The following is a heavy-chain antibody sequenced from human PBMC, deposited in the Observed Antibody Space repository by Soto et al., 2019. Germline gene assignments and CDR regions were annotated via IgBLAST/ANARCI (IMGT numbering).Heavy chain of an antibody. J-gene: IGHJ6*02. CDR2: ISSSGSTI. Sequence: GGSLRLSCAASGFTFSSYEMNWVRQAPGKGLEWVSYISSSGSTIYYADSVKGRFTISRDNAKNSLYLQMNSLRAEDTAVYYCASGVDTAMVYYYYGMDVWGQGTTVTVSS. V-gene: IGHV3-48*03. CDR3: ASGVDTAMVYYYYGMDV. CDR1: GFTFSSYE. D-gene: IGHD5-18*01.